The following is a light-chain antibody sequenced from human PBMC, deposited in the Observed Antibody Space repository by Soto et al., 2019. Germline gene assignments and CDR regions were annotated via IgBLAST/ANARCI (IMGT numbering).Light chain of an antibody. CDR2: WAS. CDR1: QSVFYISVNKHY. J-gene: IGKJ1*01. Sequence: DIVMTQSPDSLAVSLGERATINCKASQSVFYISVNKHYLAWYQHKEGQPPKLLIYWASTRESGVPDRFSGSGSGTDFTLTIRNLQPEDVAVYFCQQYFATPRTFGQGTKVQLK. V-gene: IGKV4-1*01. CDR3: QQYFATPRT.